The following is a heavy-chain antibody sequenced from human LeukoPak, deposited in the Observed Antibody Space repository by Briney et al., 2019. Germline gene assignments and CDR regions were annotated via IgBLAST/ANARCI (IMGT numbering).Heavy chain of an antibody. Sequence: PGGSQRLSCAASGFTCSHYDMTWVRQAQGKGREWVSGIINSGSNTYYADSVKGRFTISRDNSKNTLYLQMNSLRAEDTALYYCAKTLRRSFDTWGQGTMVTVSS. CDR3: AKTLRRSFDT. CDR2: IINSGSNT. J-gene: IGHJ3*02. CDR1: GFTCSHYD. V-gene: IGHV3-23*01.